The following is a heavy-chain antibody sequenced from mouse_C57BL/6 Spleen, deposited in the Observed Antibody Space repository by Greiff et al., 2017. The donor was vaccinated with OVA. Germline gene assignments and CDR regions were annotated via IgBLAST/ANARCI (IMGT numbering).Heavy chain of an antibody. D-gene: IGHD1-1*01. V-gene: IGHV1-54*01. Sequence: VQLQQSGAELVRPGTSVKVSCKASGYAFTNYLIEWVKQRPGQGLEWIGVINPGSGGTNYNEKFKGKATLTADNSSRTAYMQLSSLTSEDSAVDICARWRDYGSGYYFDYWGQGTTLTVSS. CDR1: GYAFTNYL. CDR2: INPGSGGT. J-gene: IGHJ2*01. CDR3: ARWRDYGSGYYFDY.